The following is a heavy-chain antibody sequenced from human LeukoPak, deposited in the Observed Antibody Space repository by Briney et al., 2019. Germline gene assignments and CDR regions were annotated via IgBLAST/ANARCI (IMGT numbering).Heavy chain of an antibody. V-gene: IGHV4-31*03. J-gene: IGHJ4*02. CDR3: ARDGSEGFDY. CDR2: IYYSGST. D-gene: IGHD1-14*01. Sequence: SETLSLTCTVSGGSISSGGYSWSWIRQHPGKGLEWIGYIYYSGSTYYNPSLKSRVTISVDTSKNQFSLKLSSVTAADTAVYYCARDGSEGFDYWGQGTLVTVSS. CDR1: GGSISSGGYS.